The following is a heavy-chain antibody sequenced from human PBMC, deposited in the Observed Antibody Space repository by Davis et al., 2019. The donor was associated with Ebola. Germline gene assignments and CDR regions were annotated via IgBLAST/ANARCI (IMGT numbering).Heavy chain of an antibody. CDR2: IWYDGRNQ. CDR3: ARPNHRGISYYGMDV. J-gene: IGHJ6*04. D-gene: IGHD3-10*01. Sequence: GESLKISCAASGFTLSGYGLHWVRQPPGKGLEWVAVIWYDGRNQYYADSVKGRFTISRDNSKNTLYLQMNSLRAEDTAVYYCARPNHRGISYYGMDVWGKGTTVTVSS. CDR1: GFTLSGYG. V-gene: IGHV3-33*01.